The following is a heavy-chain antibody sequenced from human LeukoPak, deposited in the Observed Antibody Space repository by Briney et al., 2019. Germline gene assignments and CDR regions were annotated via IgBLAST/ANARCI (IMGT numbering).Heavy chain of an antibody. V-gene: IGHV1-8*01. CDR1: GYTFTSYD. CDR3: ARPNSGLRFLEWPKGGYYYYYMDV. J-gene: IGHJ6*03. D-gene: IGHD3-3*01. Sequence: ASVKVSCKASGYTFTSYDINWVRQATGQGLEWMGWMNPNSGNTGYAQKFQGRVTMTRNTSISTAYMELSSLRSEDTAVYYCARPNSGLRFLEWPKGGYYYYYMDVWGKGTTVTVSS. CDR2: MNPNSGNT.